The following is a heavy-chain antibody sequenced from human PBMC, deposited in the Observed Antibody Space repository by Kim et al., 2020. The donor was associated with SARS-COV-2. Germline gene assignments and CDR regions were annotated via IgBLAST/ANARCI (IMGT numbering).Heavy chain of an antibody. D-gene: IGHD1-26*01. V-gene: IGHV3-30-3*01. CDR1: EFTFSNYA. CDR2: ISYDGSNN. J-gene: IGHJ4*02. CDR3: ARDHTGRFDC. Sequence: GGSLRLSCAASEFTFSNYAIHWVRQAPGKGLEWVAVISYDGSNNYYADSVKGRFTISRDNSKNTLYLQMNSLRAEDTAVYYCARDHTGRFDCWGQGTLVTVSS.